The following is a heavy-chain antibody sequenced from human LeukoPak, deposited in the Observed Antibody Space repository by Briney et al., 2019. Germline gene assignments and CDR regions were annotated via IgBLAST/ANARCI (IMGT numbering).Heavy chain of an antibody. CDR3: ALSPPDYGDYELGRNY. CDR2: IYYSGST. D-gene: IGHD4-17*01. Sequence: SETLSLTCTVSGGSISSSSYYWGWIRQPPGKGLEWIGSIYYSGSTYYNPSLKSRVTTSVDTSKNQFSLKLSSVTAADTAVYYCALSPPDYGDYELGRNYWGQGTLVTVSS. CDR1: GGSISSSSYY. J-gene: IGHJ4*02. V-gene: IGHV4-39*01.